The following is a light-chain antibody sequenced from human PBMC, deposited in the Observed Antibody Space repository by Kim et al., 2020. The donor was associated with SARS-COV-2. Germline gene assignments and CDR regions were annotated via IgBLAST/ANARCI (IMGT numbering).Light chain of an antibody. CDR1: KLGDKY. J-gene: IGLJ2*01. Sequence: SGSPGQTASITCSGDKLGDKYACWYQQRPGQSPVLVIYQDSKRPSGIPERFSGSNSGNTATLTISGTQAMDEADDHCQAWDSSTVVFGGGTQLTVL. CDR3: QAWDSSTVV. V-gene: IGLV3-1*01. CDR2: QDS.